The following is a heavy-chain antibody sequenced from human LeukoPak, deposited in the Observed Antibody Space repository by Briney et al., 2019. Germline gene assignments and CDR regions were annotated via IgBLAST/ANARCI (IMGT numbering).Heavy chain of an antibody. J-gene: IGHJ6*03. Sequence: PSETLSLTCTVSGGSISSYYWSWIRQPPGKELEWIGYIYYSGSTNYNPSLKSRVTISVDTSKNQFSLKLSSVTAADTAVYYCARGLRFLETYYMDVWGKGTTVTVSS. D-gene: IGHD3-3*01. V-gene: IGHV4-59*08. CDR1: GGSISSYY. CDR2: IYYSGST. CDR3: ARGLRFLETYYMDV.